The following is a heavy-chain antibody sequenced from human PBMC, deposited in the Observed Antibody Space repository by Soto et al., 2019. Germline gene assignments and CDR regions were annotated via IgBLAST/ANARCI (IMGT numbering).Heavy chain of an antibody. CDR2: IYYSGST. D-gene: IGHD4-17*01. CDR1: GGSIRSGGYY. Sequence: QVQLQESGPGLVKPSQTLSLTCTVSGGSIRSGGYYWSWIRQHPGKGLEWIGYIYYSGSTYYNPSLKSRVNISVDTSKNQFSLKLSSVTAADTAVYYCARTADYGDYVYEDYWGQGTLVTVSS. CDR3: ARTADYGDYVYEDY. J-gene: IGHJ4*02. V-gene: IGHV4-31*03.